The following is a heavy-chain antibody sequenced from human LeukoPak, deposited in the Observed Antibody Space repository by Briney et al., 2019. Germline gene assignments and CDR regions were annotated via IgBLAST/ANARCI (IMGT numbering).Heavy chain of an antibody. CDR2: IYSGGST. V-gene: IGHV3-66*01. CDR1: GFSVRSNY. J-gene: IGHJ4*02. CDR3: AREDYSSGTHYFDY. D-gene: IGHD3-22*01. Sequence: GGSLRLSCAASGFSVRSNYMSWVRQAPGKGLEWVSVIYSGGSTYHADSVKGRFTISRDDSRNTLFLQMDSLRAEDTAVYYCAREDYSSGTHYFDYWGQGTLVTVSS.